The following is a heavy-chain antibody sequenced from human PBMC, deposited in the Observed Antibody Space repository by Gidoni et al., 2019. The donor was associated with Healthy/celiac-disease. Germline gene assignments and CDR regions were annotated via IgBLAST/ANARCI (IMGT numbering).Heavy chain of an antibody. CDR1: GFTFSSYG. V-gene: IGHV3-30*02. CDR3: AKGGDTGATQDYAFDI. Sequence: STGGVVQPGGSLRLSCAASGFTFSSYGMHWVRQAPGKGLEWVAFIRYDGSNKYYADSVKGRFTISRDNSKNTLYLQMNSLRAEDTAVYYCAKGGDTGATQDYAFDIWGQGTMVTVSS. CDR2: IRYDGSNK. D-gene: IGHD1-26*01. J-gene: IGHJ3*02.